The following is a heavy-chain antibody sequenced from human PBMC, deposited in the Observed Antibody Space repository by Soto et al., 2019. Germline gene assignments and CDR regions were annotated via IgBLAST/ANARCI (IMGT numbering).Heavy chain of an antibody. D-gene: IGHD3-3*02. J-gene: IGHJ3*02. CDR1: GGTFSSYA. CDR3: AAVGISMFGGPWAAFDI. Sequence: SVKVSCKASGGTFSSYAISWVRQAPGQGLEWMGGIIPIFGTANYAQKFQGRVTITADESTSTAYMELSSLRSEDTAAYYCAAVGISMFGGPWAAFDIWGQGTMVTVSS. V-gene: IGHV1-69*13. CDR2: IIPIFGTA.